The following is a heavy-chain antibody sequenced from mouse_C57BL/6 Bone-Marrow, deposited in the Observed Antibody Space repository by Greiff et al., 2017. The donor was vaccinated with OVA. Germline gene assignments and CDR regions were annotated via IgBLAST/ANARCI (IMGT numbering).Heavy chain of an antibody. J-gene: IGHJ1*03. Sequence: QVHVKQPGAELVMPGASVKLSCKASGYTFTSYWMHWVKQRPGQGLEWIGEIDPSDSYTNYNQKFKGKSTLTVDKSSSTAYMQLSSLTSEDSAVYYCARDYDGYYWYFDVWGTGTTVTVSS. D-gene: IGHD2-3*01. V-gene: IGHV1-69*01. CDR2: IDPSDSYT. CDR1: GYTFTSYW. CDR3: ARDYDGYYWYFDV.